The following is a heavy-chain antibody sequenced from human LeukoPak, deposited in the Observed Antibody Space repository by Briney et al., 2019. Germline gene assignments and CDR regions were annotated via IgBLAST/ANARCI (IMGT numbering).Heavy chain of an antibody. CDR1: GGTFTSYA. CDR2: IIPIFGTA. V-gene: IGHV1-69*05. J-gene: IGHJ5*02. D-gene: IGHD6-13*01. CDR3: ARGGLTAAGTRWFDL. Sequence: SVKVSCKASGGTFTSYAISWVRQAPGQGLEWMGGIIPIFGTANYAQKFQGRVTITTDESTSTAYMELSSLRSEDTAVYYCARGGLTAAGTRWFDLWGQGTLVTVSS.